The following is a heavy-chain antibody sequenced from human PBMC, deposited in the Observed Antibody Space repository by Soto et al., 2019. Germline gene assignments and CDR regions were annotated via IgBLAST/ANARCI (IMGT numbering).Heavy chain of an antibody. CDR1: GWSFRVYY. Sequence: TLSHTGAVDGWSFRVYYWSWIRQPPGKGLEWIGEINHSGSTNYNPSLKSRVTISVDTSKNQFSLKLSSVTAADTAVYYCARSEEGTHWGQGTLVSLS. J-gene: IGHJ4*02. CDR2: INHSGST. V-gene: IGHV4-34*01. CDR3: ARSEEGTH. D-gene: IGHD1-1*01.